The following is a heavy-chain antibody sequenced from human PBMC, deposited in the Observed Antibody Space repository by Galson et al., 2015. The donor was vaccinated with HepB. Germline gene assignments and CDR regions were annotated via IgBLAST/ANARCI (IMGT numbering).Heavy chain of an antibody. CDR2: IWYDGSNK. D-gene: IGHD6-19*01. CDR1: GFTFSSYG. Sequence: SLRLSCAASGFTFSSYGMHWVRQAPGKGLEWVAVIWYDGSNKYYADSVKGRFTISRDNSKNTLYLQMNSLRAEDTAVYYCAREQGPKAVAGVHSWGQGTLVTVSS. V-gene: IGHV3-33*01. J-gene: IGHJ4*02. CDR3: AREQGPKAVAGVHS.